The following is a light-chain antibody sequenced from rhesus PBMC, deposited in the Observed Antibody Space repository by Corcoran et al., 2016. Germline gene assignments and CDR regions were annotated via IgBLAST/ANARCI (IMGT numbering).Light chain of an antibody. J-gene: IGKJ3*01. V-gene: IGKV1-21*01. CDR3: QQDSRAPFT. Sequence: DIQMTQSPSSLSASVGDRVTITCRASQGISSWLAWYQQKPGKAPKLLTYKASSLQSGVPSRFSGSGSGTYVTLTISSLKPEDSATYYCQQDSRAPFTFGPGTKLDIK. CDR1: QGISSW. CDR2: KAS.